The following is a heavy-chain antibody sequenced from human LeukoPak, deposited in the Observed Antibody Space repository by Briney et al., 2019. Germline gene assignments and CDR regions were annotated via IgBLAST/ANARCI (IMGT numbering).Heavy chain of an antibody. Sequence: ASVKVSCKASGYTFTSYGISWVRQAPGQGLEWMGWISAYNGNTNYAQKLQGRVTMTTDTSTSTAYMELRSLRSDDTAVYYCASCSSTSCYYKYFLHWGQGPLVTVYS. CDR1: GYTFTSYG. CDR2: ISAYNGNT. CDR3: ASCSSTSCYYKYFLH. J-gene: IGHJ1*01. D-gene: IGHD2-2*01. V-gene: IGHV1-18*01.